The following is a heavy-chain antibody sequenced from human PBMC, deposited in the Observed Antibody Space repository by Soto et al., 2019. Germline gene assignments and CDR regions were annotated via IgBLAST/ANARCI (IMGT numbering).Heavy chain of an antibody. CDR1: GYTFTSYY. D-gene: IGHD1-26*01. V-gene: IGHV1-46*03. Sequence: QVQLVQSGAEVKKPGASVKVSCKASGYTFTSYYMHWVRQAPGQGLEWMGIINPSGGSTSYAQKFQSRVTMTRDTSTSTVYMELSSLRSEDTAVYYCARVGREAAAFDIWGQGTMVTVSS. CDR3: ARVGREAAAFDI. J-gene: IGHJ3*02. CDR2: INPSGGST.